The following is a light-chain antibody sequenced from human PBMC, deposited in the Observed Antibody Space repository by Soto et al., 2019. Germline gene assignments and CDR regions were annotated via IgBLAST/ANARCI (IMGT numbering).Light chain of an antibody. CDR2: HVS. Sequence: QSVLTQPASVSGSPGQSITISCTGTSSDVGSYNYVSWHQHHPGKAPKLMIYHVSNRPSGVSNRFSGSKSGNTASLTISGLQAEDEADYYCSSYTDSSPFVFGTGTKVTVL. V-gene: IGLV2-14*03. CDR3: SSYTDSSPFV. CDR1: SSDVGSYNY. J-gene: IGLJ1*01.